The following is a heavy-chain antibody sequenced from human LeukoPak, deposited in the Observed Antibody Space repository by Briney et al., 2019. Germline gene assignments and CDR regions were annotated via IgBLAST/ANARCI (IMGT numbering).Heavy chain of an antibody. CDR3: ARARVFCRSSTSCYPYYYYYGMDV. D-gene: IGHD2-2*01. CDR2: IWYDGSNK. J-gene: IGHJ6*02. V-gene: IGHV3-33*01. CDR1: GFTFSSYG. Sequence: GGSLRLSCAASGFTFSSYGMHWVRQAPGKGLEWVAVIWYDGSNKYYADSVKGRFTISRDNSKNTLYLQMNSLRAEDTAVYYCARARVFCRSSTSCYPYYYYYGMDVWGQGTTVTVSS.